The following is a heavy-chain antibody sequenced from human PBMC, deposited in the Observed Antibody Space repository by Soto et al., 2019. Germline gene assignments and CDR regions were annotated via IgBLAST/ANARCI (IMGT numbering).Heavy chain of an antibody. J-gene: IGHJ6*02. CDR3: ASSGYSGYDLYYGMDV. V-gene: IGHV1-2*04. CDR2: INPNSGGT. Sequence: ASVKVSCKASGYTFTGYYMHWVRQAPGQGLEWMGWINPNSGGTNYAQKFQGWVTMTRDTSISTAYMELSSLRSEDTAVYYCASSGYSGYDLYYGMDVWGQGTTVTVSS. D-gene: IGHD5-12*01. CDR1: GYTFTGYY.